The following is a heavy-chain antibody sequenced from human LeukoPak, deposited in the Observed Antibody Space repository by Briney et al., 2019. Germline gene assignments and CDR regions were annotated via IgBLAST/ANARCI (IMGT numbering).Heavy chain of an antibody. Sequence: GGSLRLFCAASGFIYDEYAMHGVRQAPGKGLEGGSGISWNSGNIVYADFVKGRFTISRDNAKNSLYLQMNSLRAGDTALYYCAKDQYYDILTGYFGYWGQGTLVTVSS. D-gene: IGHD3-9*01. CDR2: ISWNSGNI. CDR3: AKDQYYDILTGYFGY. V-gene: IGHV3-9*01. J-gene: IGHJ4*02. CDR1: GFIYDEYA.